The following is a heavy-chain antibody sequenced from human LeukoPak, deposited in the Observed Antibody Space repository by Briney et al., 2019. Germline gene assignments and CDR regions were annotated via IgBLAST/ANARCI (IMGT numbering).Heavy chain of an antibody. CDR3: ARDGSAAAGTGAPLY. J-gene: IGHJ4*02. CDR2: ISAYNGNT. D-gene: IGHD6-13*01. CDR1: GYTFTSYG. V-gene: IGHV1-18*01. Sequence: ASVKVSCKASGYTFTSYGISWVRQAPGQGLEWMGWISAYNGNTNYAQKLQGRVTMTTDTSTSTVYMELSSLRSEDTAVYYCARDGSAAAGTGAPLYWGQGTLVTVSS.